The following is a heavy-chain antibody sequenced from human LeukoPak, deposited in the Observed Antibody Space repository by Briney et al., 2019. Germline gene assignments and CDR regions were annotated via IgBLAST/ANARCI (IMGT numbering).Heavy chain of an antibody. CDR2: IYYSGST. D-gene: IGHD1-26*01. J-gene: IGHJ4*02. CDR3: GRRESYSRGFDY. V-gene: IGHV4-59*01. CDR1: GVSINSYY. Sequence: PSETLSLTCTISGVSINSYYWSWIRQPPGKGLEWIGYIYYSGSTNYNPSLKSRVTISVDTSKNQFSLKLSSVTAADTAVYYCGRRESYSRGFDYWGQGTLVTVSS.